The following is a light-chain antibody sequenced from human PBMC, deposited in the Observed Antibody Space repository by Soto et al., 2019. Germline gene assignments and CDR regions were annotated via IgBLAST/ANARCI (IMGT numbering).Light chain of an antibody. CDR1: QSISNL. Sequence: EIVMTQSPVTLSVSPGERATLSCRASQSISNLLAWYQQKPGQAPRLLMYGASTRATGFPDRFSGSGSGTEFTLTISSLHSEDFAVYYCQQYYDWPITFGQGTRLEI. J-gene: IGKJ5*01. V-gene: IGKV3-15*01. CDR3: QQYYDWPIT. CDR2: GAS.